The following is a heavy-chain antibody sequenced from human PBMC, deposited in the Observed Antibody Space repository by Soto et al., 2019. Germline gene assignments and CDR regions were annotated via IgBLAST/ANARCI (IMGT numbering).Heavy chain of an antibody. V-gene: IGHV3-21*05. D-gene: IGHD1-1*01. CDR2: ISKSSGDI. J-gene: IGHJ4*02. CDR1: GFTFSGYT. CDR3: VRDVNWAFDS. Sequence: GGSLRLSCAASGFTFSGYTMNWVRQAPGKGLEWLSYISKSSGDIRYADSVKGRFVISRDNAKNSLHLQMNSMRDEDTAAYYCVRDVNWAFDSWGQGTLVTVSS.